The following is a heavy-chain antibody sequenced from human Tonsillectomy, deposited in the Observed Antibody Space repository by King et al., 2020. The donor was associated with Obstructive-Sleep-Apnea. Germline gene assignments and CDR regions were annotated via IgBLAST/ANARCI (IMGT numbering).Heavy chain of an antibody. Sequence: QLQESGPGLVKPSETLSLTCTVSGGSISSYYWSWIRQPPGKGLEWIGYIYYSGGTNYNPSLKSRVTISVDTSKNQFSLKLSSVTAADTAVYYCARDSSSFPFDYWGQGTLVTVSS. CDR1: GGSISSYY. CDR2: IYYSGGT. D-gene: IGHD6-13*01. CDR3: ARDSSSFPFDY. V-gene: IGHV4-59*01. J-gene: IGHJ4*02.